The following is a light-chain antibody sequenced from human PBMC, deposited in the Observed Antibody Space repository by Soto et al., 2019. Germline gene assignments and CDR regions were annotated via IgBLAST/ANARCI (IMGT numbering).Light chain of an antibody. Sequence: QSVLTQPPSVSAAPGQKVTISCSGSSSNIGNNYVSSYQQLPGTAPKLLIYENNKRPSGIADRFSGSKSGTSATLGISGLRTGDEADYYCGTCDSSLSAGGVFGTGTKLTVL. CDR3: GTCDSSLSAGGV. CDR2: ENN. J-gene: IGLJ1*01. V-gene: IGLV1-51*02. CDR1: SSNIGNNY.